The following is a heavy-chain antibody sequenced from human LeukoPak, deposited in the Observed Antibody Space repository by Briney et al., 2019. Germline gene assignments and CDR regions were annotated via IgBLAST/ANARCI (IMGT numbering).Heavy chain of an antibody. Sequence: SETLSLTCAVYGGPFSGYYWSWIRQTPGKGLEWIGEINHNGNTNYNPSLKSRVIISLHTSKNQFSLRLSSVTAADTAVFYCARGAINYGGYSAYWGQGTLVTVSS. CDR3: ARGAINYGGYSAY. CDR1: GGPFSGYY. J-gene: IGHJ4*02. D-gene: IGHD4-23*01. V-gene: IGHV4-34*01. CDR2: INHNGNT.